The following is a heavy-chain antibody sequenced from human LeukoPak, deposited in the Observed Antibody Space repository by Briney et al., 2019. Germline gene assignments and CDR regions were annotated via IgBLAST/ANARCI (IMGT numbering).Heavy chain of an antibody. CDR3: ARAHVEMATTGVYYYCMDV. Sequence: SVTVSCEASGGTFSSYAISWVRQAPGQGLEWMGGIIPIFGTANYAQKFQGRVTITTDESTSTAYMELSSLRSEDTAVYYCARAHVEMATTGVYYYCMDVWGKGTTVTVSS. CDR2: IIPIFGTA. J-gene: IGHJ6*03. CDR1: GGTFSSYA. D-gene: IGHD5-24*01. V-gene: IGHV1-69*05.